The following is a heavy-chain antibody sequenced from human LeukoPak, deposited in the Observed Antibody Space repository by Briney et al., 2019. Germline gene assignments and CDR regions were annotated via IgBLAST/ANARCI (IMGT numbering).Heavy chain of an antibody. J-gene: IGHJ4*02. CDR3: AKRGPLNGITRTTSLASLDY. Sequence: GGSLRLSCAASGFTFSSYAMSWVRQAPGKGLEWVSAISGSGGSTYYADSVKGRFTISRDNSKNTLYLQMNSLRAEDTAVYYCAKRGPLNGITRTTSLASLDYWGQGTLVTVSS. V-gene: IGHV3-23*01. CDR2: ISGSGGST. D-gene: IGHD1-7*01. CDR1: GFTFSSYA.